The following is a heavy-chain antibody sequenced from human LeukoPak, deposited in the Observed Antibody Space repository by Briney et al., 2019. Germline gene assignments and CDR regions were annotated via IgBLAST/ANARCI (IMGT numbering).Heavy chain of an antibody. CDR3: ARDLYTYYYDSSGYPPHNPFDY. CDR2: ISAYNVNT. D-gene: IGHD3-22*01. J-gene: IGHJ4*02. CDR1: GYTFTSYG. V-gene: IGHV1-18*01. Sequence: ASVKVSCKASGYTFTSYGISWVRQAPGQGLEWMGWISAYNVNTNYAQKLQGRVTMTTDTSTSTAYMELRSLRSDDPAVYYCARDLYTYYYDSSGYPPHNPFDYWGQGTLVTVSS.